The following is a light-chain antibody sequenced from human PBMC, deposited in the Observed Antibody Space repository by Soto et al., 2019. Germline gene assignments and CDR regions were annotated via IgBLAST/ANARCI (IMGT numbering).Light chain of an antibody. Sequence: DIVMTQSPDSLAVSLGERATINCKSSQSVLYSSNNKNYLAWYQQKPGQPPKLLIYWASTRESGVPDRFSGSGSGTDVTLNISSLKAEDVAVYYCQQYFITPWTFGQGAKVEIK. J-gene: IGKJ1*01. V-gene: IGKV4-1*01. CDR3: QQYFITPWT. CDR1: QSVLYSSNNKNY. CDR2: WAS.